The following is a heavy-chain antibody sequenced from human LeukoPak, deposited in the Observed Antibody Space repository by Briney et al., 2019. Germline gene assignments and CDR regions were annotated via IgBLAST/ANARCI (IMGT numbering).Heavy chain of an antibody. D-gene: IGHD3-22*01. V-gene: IGHV3-74*01. J-gene: IGHJ3*02. CDR3: ATGHSYDSSGYYPLPDAFDI. Sequence: GGSLRLSCAASGFTFSRYWMHWARQAPGKGLVWVSRMNSDGSDTNYADSVKGRFTISRDNAKNTLYLQMNSLRAEDTAVYHCATGHSYDSSGYYPLPDAFDIWGRGTMVTVSS. CDR1: GFTFSRYW. CDR2: MNSDGSDT.